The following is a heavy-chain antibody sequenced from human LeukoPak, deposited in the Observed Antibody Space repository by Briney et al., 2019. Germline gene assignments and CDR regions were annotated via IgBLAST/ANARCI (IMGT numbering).Heavy chain of an antibody. J-gene: IGHJ4*02. V-gene: IGHV3-23*01. D-gene: IGHD3-10*01. CDR2: ISGSGGST. CDR3: ARGRLRARGVDYFDY. CDR1: GFTFSSYA. Sequence: GGSLRLSCAASGFTFSSYAMSWVRQAPGKGLEWVSAISGSGGSTYYADSVKGRFTISRDNSKNTLYLQMNSLRAEDTAVYYCARGRLRARGVDYFDYWGQGTLVTVSS.